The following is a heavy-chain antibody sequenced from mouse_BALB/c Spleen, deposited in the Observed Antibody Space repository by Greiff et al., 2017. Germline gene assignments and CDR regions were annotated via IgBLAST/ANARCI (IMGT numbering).Heavy chain of an antibody. CDR3: AKAGITTVVAPLAMDY. D-gene: IGHD1-1*01. V-gene: IGHV2-3*01. CDR1: GFSLTSYG. Sequence: VKLVESGPGLVAPSQSLSITCTVSGFSLTSYGVSWVRQPPGKGLEWLGVIWGDGSTNYHSALISRLSISKDNSKSQVFLKLNSLQTDDTATYYCAKAGITTVVAPLAMDYWGQGTSVTVSS. J-gene: IGHJ4*01. CDR2: IWGDGST.